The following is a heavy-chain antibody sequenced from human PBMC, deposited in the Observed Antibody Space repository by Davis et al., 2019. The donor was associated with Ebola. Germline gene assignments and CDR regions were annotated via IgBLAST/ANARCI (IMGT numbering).Heavy chain of an antibody. J-gene: IGHJ3*02. CDR3: ATTQDDNWNDVAFDI. CDR1: GGYISGYY. V-gene: IGHV4-59*08. CDR2: LYHGGGT. Sequence: GSLRLSCTVSGGYISGYYWSWIRQPPGKGLEWIGNLYHGGGTNYSPSLKSRLTISVDTSKNQFSLELISVTAADTAVYYCATTQDDNWNDVAFDIWGQGTVVTVSS. D-gene: IGHD1-1*01.